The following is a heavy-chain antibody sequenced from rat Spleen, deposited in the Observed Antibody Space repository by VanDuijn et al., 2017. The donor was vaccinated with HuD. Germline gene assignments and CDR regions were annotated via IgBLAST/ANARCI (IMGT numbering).Heavy chain of an antibody. J-gene: IGHJ3*01. CDR3: ARTYGGYTSHWFAY. CDR1: GFSLISHS. D-gene: IGHD1-11*01. Sequence: QVQLKESGPGLVEPSQTLSLTCTVSGFSLISHSLHWVRQPPGKGLEWMGRMWYDGGTAYNSALKSRLSFSRDTSKNQVFFKMNSLQIDDTAIYFCARTYGGYTSHWFAYWGQGTLVTVSP. V-gene: IGHV2-63*01. CDR2: MWYDGGT.